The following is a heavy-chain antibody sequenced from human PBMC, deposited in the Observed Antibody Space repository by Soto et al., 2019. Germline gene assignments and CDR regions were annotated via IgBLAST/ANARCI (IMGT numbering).Heavy chain of an antibody. Sequence: SETLSLTCAVYGGSFSGYYWSWIRQPPGKGLEWIGEINHSGSTNYNPSLKSRVTISVDTSKNQFSLKLSSVTAADTAVYYCARVPRGYYYDSSGYPYYFDYWGQGTLVTVSS. CDR3: ARVPRGYYYDSSGYPYYFDY. J-gene: IGHJ4*02. V-gene: IGHV4-34*01. CDR2: INHSGST. CDR1: GGSFSGYY. D-gene: IGHD3-22*01.